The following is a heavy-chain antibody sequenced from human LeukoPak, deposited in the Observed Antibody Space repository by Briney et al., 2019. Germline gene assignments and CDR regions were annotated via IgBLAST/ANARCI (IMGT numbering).Heavy chain of an antibody. Sequence: SETLSLTCTVSGGSISSYYWSWIRQPPGKGLEWIGYIYYSGSPNYNPSLKSRVTISVDTSKNQFSLKLSSVTAADTAVYYCTRGNGWYFYWGQGTLVTVSS. CDR3: TRGNGWYFY. CDR2: IYYSGSP. V-gene: IGHV4-59*01. J-gene: IGHJ4*02. D-gene: IGHD6-19*01. CDR1: GGSISSYY.